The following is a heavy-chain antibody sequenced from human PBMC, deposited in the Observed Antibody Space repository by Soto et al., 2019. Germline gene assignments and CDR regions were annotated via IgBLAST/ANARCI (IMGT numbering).Heavy chain of an antibody. D-gene: IGHD6-19*01. CDR2: DYSDSA. V-gene: IGHV4-59*08. J-gene: IGHJ4*02. CDR3: AAYRRGEGGRGY. CDR1: GASVSSHH. Sequence: QVQLQESGPGVVKPSETLSLTCTVSGASVSSHHWTWIRQPPGKGMEWIGDYSDSASYSPSLKSRVTISADTSKNQCTVNLSSVTAADTAVYYCAAYRRGEGGRGYWGQGTLVTVSS.